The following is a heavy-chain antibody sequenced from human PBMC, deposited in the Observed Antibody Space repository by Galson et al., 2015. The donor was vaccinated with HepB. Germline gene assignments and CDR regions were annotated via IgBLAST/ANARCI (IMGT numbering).Heavy chain of an antibody. CDR2: IYPGDSDT. CDR1: GYSFTTYW. V-gene: IGHV5-51*01. D-gene: IGHD3-16*02. Sequence: QSGAEVKRPGESLKISCKASGYSFTTYWIAWVRQMPGKGLEWMGIIYPGDSDTRYSPSFQGQVTISADKSINTAYLQWSSLEASDTAMYYCARHPFPYVWGSYRYENWFDPWGQGTLVTVSS. J-gene: IGHJ5*02. CDR3: ARHPFPYVWGSYRYENWFDP.